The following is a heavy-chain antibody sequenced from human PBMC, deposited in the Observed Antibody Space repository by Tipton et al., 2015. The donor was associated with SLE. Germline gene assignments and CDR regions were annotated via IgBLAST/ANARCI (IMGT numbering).Heavy chain of an antibody. CDR1: GGSISSGSYY. V-gene: IGHV4-61*02. CDR3: ASHVAGDAFDI. J-gene: IGHJ3*02. Sequence: LRLSCTVSGGSISSGSYYWSWIRQPAGKGLEWIGRIYTSGSTNYNPSPKSRVTISVDTSKNQFSLKLSSVTAADTAVYYCASHVAGDAFDIWGQGTMVTVSS. D-gene: IGHD2-21*01. CDR2: IYTSGST.